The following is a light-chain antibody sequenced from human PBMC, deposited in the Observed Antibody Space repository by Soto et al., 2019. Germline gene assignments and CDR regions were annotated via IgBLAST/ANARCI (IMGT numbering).Light chain of an antibody. CDR2: GAS. CDR1: QSVSSSY. CDR3: QQYGSSPLT. J-gene: IGKJ4*01. Sequence: EIVLTQSPGTLSLSPGERATLSCRASQSVSSSYLAWYQQKPGQAPRLLIYGASSRATGIPDRFSGSGSGTDFTFTISRLEPEVFAVYYCQQYGSSPLTFGGGTKVDIK. V-gene: IGKV3-20*01.